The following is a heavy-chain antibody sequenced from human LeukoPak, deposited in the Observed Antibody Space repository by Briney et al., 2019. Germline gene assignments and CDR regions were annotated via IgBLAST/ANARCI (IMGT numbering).Heavy chain of an antibody. CDR2: INWNGGST. D-gene: IGHD3-10*01. J-gene: IGHJ6*03. V-gene: IGHV3-20*04. CDR3: ARDGDYYYYYMDV. CDR1: GFTSDNYG. Sequence: PGGSLRLSCAASGFTSDNYGMSWVRQAPGKGLEWVSGINWNGGSTGYADSVKGRFTISRDNAKNSLYLQMNSLRAEDTALYYCARDGDYYYYYMDVWGKGTTVTVSS.